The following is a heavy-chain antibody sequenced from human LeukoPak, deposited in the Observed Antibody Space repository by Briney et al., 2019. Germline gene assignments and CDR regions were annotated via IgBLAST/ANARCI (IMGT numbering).Heavy chain of an antibody. D-gene: IGHD2-21*02. Sequence: GGSLRLSCAASGFTFSSYVMSWVRQAPGKGLDWVSVISGSGGSTYYADSVKGRFTISRDNSKNTLYLQMNSLRAEDTAVYYCAKDLAPDCGGDCYTPFDYWGQGTLVTVSS. V-gene: IGHV3-23*01. CDR3: AKDLAPDCGGDCYTPFDY. CDR2: ISGSGGST. J-gene: IGHJ4*02. CDR1: GFTFSSYV.